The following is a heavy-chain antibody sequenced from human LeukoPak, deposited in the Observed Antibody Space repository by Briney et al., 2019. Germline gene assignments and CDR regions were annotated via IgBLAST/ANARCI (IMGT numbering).Heavy chain of an antibody. D-gene: IGHD3-3*01. J-gene: IGHJ6*02. CDR2: LYSDGST. Sequence: PGGSLRLSCAATGVTVSSTYVSWVRQAPGKGLEWVSVLYSDGSTYYADSVKGRFTTFRGSSKNIVYLQMNSLRAEDTAVYYCARNAIFGFYYYGIDVWGQGTTVTVSS. V-gene: IGHV3-66*01. CDR1: GVTVSSTY. CDR3: ARNAIFGFYYYGIDV.